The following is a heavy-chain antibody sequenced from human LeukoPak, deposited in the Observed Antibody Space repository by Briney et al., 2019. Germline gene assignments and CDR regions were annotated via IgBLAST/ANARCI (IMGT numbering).Heavy chain of an antibody. CDR3: ARGLGAAAGRARYYYGMDV. Sequence: KASETLSLTCAVYGGSFSGYYWSWIRQPPGKGLERIGEINHSGSTNYNPSLKSRVTISVDTSKNQFSLKLSSATAADTAVYYCARGLGAAAGRARYYYGMDVWGQGTTVTVSS. CDR2: INHSGST. V-gene: IGHV4-34*01. J-gene: IGHJ6*02. CDR1: GGSFSGYY. D-gene: IGHD6-13*01.